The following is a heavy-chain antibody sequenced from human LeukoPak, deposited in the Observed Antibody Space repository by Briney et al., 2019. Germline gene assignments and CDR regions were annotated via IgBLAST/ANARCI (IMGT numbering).Heavy chain of an antibody. D-gene: IGHD5/OR15-5a*01. CDR3: ARAVSTSGPYYFDY. V-gene: IGHV1-2*02. CDR2: INPNSGGT. J-gene: IGHJ4*02. CDR1: GYTFTGYY. Sequence: ASVTVSCKASGYTFTGYYMHWVRQAPGQGLEWMGWINPNSGGTNYAQKFQGRVTMTRDTSISTAYMELSRLRSDDTAVYYCARAVSTSGPYYFDYWGQGTLVTVSS.